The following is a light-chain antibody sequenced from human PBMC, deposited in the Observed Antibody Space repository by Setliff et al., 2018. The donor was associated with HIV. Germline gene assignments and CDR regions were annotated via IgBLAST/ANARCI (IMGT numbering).Light chain of an antibody. CDR3: SSYTSSITYV. V-gene: IGLV2-14*03. J-gene: IGLJ1*01. CDR1: SSDVGGYNY. CDR2: GVS. Sequence: SALAQPASVSGSPGQSITIYCSGTSSDVGGYNYVSWYQQHPGKAPKLMIYGVSERPSGVSNRFSGSKSGYTASLTISGLQAEDEADYYCSSYTSSITYVFGTGTNVTVL.